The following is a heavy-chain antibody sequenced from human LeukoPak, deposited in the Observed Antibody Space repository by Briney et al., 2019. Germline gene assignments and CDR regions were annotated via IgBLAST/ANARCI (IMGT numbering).Heavy chain of an antibody. CDR2: INHSGST. Sequence: SETLSLTCAVYGGSFSGYYWSWIRQPPGKGLEWIGEINHSGSTNYNPSLKSRVTISVDTSKNQFSLKLSSVTAADTAVYYCARVTAYIVEDYFDYWGQGTLVTVSS. D-gene: IGHD3-22*01. V-gene: IGHV4-34*01. CDR3: ARVTAYIVEDYFDY. J-gene: IGHJ4*02. CDR1: GGSFSGYY.